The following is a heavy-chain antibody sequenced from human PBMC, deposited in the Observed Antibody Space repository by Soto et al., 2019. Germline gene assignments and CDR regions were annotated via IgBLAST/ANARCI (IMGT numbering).Heavy chain of an antibody. D-gene: IGHD3-3*01. CDR3: ASFWSGYYSYVDV. CDR1: GFTSISYA. V-gene: IGHV3-30-3*01. Sequence: GGSLRLSCAASGFTSISYAMHWVRQAPGKGLEWVAVISYDGSNKYYADSVKGRFTISRDNSKNTLYLQMNSLRAEDTAVYYCASFWSGYYSYVDVWGKGTTVTVSS. CDR2: ISYDGSNK. J-gene: IGHJ6*03.